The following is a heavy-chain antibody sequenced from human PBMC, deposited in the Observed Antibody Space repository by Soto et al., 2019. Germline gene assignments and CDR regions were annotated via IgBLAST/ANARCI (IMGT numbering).Heavy chain of an antibody. CDR1: GFTVSSNY. CDR3: ARDLGGSSSSGYYYYYGMDV. V-gene: IGHV3-53*01. D-gene: IGHD6-6*01. J-gene: IGHJ6*02. Sequence: EVQLVESGGGLIQPGGSLRLSCAASGFTVSSNYMSWVRQAPGKGLEWVSVIYSGGSTYYADSVKGRFTISRDNSKNTLYLQMTSLRAEDTAVYYCARDLGGSSSSGYYYYYGMDVWGQGTTVTVSS. CDR2: IYSGGST.